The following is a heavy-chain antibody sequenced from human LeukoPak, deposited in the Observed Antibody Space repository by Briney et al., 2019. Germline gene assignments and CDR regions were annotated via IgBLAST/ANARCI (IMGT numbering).Heavy chain of an antibody. CDR3: ARAADYFDY. Sequence: SETLSLTCTVSGGSISSGGYSWSWIRQPPGKGLEWIGYIYHSGSTYYNPSLKSRVTISVDRSKNQFSLKLSSVTAADTAVYYCARAADYFDYWGQGTLVTVSS. CDR2: IYHSGST. J-gene: IGHJ4*02. V-gene: IGHV4-30-2*01. CDR1: GGSISSGGYS.